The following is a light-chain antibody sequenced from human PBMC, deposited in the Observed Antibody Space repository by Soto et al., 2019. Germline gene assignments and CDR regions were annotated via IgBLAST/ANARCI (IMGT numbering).Light chain of an antibody. J-gene: IGKJ2*01. CDR3: QQYNSYPYT. Sequence: DIQVTQSPSTLSASVGDRVTITCRASQSISNWLAWYQQKPGKAPKLLLYKASTLQSGVPSRFSGSGSGTEFTLTISSLQPDDFATYYCQQYNSYPYTFGQGTKLEIK. CDR1: QSISNW. CDR2: KAS. V-gene: IGKV1-5*03.